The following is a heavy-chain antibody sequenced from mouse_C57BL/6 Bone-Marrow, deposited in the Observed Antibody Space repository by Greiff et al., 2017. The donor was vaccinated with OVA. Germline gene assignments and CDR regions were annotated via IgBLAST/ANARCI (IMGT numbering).Heavy chain of an antibody. J-gene: IGHJ3*01. D-gene: IGHD2-4*01. CDR1: GYTFTSYW. Sequence: VQLQQPGAELVKPGASVKLSCKASGYTFTSYWMQWVKQRPGQGLEWIGEIDPSDSYTNYNQKVKGKATLTVDTSSSTDYMQLSSLTSEDSAVYYCAKGIYYDYDGLAYWGQGTLVTVSA. CDR2: IDPSDSYT. CDR3: AKGIYYDYDGLAY. V-gene: IGHV1-50*01.